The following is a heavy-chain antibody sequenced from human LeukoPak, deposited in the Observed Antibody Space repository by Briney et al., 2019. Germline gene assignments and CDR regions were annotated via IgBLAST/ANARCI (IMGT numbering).Heavy chain of an antibody. J-gene: IGHJ4*02. Sequence: NTSETLSLTCTVSGGSISSYHWSWIRQPPGKGLEWIGYIFYSGSTNYNPSLKSRVTISVDTSKNHFSLKQFSLKLNSVTAADTAVYYCARSPYSYASGTYSYYFDYWGQGTLVTVSS. D-gene: IGHD3-10*01. CDR3: ARSPYSYASGTYSYYFDY. CDR2: IFYSGST. V-gene: IGHV4-59*08. CDR1: GGSISSYH.